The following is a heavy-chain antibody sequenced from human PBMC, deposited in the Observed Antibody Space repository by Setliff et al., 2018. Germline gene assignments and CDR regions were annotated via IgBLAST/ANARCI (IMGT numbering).Heavy chain of an antibody. J-gene: IGHJ4*02. CDR2: IKHDGSEK. CDR3: AKEGGKTYYYDSSGVDFDY. V-gene: IGHV3-7*01. CDR1: GFTFSGYW. D-gene: IGHD3-22*01. Sequence: PGGSLRLSCAASGFTFSGYWMSWVRQTPGKGLECVANIKHDGSEKYYVDSVKGRFTISRDNAKNSLYLQMNSLRAEDTAVYHCAKEGGKTYYYDSSGVDFDYWGQGTLVTSPQ.